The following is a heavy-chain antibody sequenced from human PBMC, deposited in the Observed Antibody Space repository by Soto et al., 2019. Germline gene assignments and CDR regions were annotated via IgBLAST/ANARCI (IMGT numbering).Heavy chain of an antibody. J-gene: IGHJ4*02. V-gene: IGHV3-23*01. D-gene: IGHD2-8*02. Sequence: GGSLRLSCAASGFSFSSYAMSWVRQAPGKGLEWVSGIDGSGRNTYYADSVKGRFTISRDNSKNTLSMQMDSLRVEDTALYYCAKDGGSVCSGGTCYFQAPDYWGQGTLVTVSS. CDR3: AKDGGSVCSGGTCYFQAPDY. CDR2: IDGSGRNT. CDR1: GFSFSSYA.